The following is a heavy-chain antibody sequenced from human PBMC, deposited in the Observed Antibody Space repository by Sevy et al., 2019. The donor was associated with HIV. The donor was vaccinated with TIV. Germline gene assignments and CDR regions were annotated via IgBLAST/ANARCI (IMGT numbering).Heavy chain of an antibody. Sequence: GGSLRLSCAASGFTFDDYTMHWVRQAPGKGLERVSLISWDGGSTYYADSVKGRFTISRDNSKNSLYLQMNSLRTEDTALYYCAKDGGGSYTYYYYMDVWGKGTTVTVSS. V-gene: IGHV3-43*01. CDR3: AKDGGGSYTYYYYMDV. J-gene: IGHJ6*03. D-gene: IGHD1-26*01. CDR2: ISWDGGST. CDR1: GFTFDDYT.